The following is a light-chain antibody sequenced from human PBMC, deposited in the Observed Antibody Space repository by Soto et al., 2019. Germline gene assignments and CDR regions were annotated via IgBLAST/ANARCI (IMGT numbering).Light chain of an antibody. CDR3: LQHNTYPWT. V-gene: IGKV1-33*01. CDR2: DAS. CDR1: QDISNY. J-gene: IGKJ1*01. Sequence: DIQMTQSPSSLSASVGDRVTITCQASQDISNYLNWYQQKPGKAPKLLIYDASNLETGVPSRFGGSGSGTEFTLTISSLQPEDFATYFCLQHNTYPWTFGQGTKVEIK.